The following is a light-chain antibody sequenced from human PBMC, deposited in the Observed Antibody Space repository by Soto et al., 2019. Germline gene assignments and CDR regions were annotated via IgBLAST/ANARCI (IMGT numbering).Light chain of an antibody. V-gene: IGLV1-51*01. CDR2: DNN. J-gene: IGLJ2*01. Sequence: QSVLTQPPSVSAAPGQKVTISCSGSSANSGNNYVSCYQQFPGTAPKLLIYDNNKRPSGIPDRFSGSKSGTSATLGITGLQTGDEADYYCGAWDSSLSAVVFGGGTKLTVL. CDR3: GAWDSSLSAVV. CDR1: SANSGNNY.